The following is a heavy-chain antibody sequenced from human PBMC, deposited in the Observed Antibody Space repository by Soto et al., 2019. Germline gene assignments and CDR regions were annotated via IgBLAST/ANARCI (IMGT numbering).Heavy chain of an antibody. V-gene: IGHV4-34*01. J-gene: IGHJ4*02. D-gene: IGHD6-19*01. Sequence: PSETLSLTCAVYGGSFSGYYWSWIRQPPGKGLEWIGEINHSGSTNYNPSLKSRVTISVDTSKNQFSLKLSSVTAADTAVYYCARETAVAGGLDYWGQGTLVTVSS. CDR2: INHSGST. CDR1: GGSFSGYY. CDR3: ARETAVAGGLDY.